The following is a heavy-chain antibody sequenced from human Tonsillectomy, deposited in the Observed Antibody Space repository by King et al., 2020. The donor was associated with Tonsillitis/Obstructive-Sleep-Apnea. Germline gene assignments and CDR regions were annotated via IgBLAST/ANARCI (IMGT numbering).Heavy chain of an antibody. V-gene: IGHV3-33*01. Sequence: VQLAESGGGVVQPGRALRLSCAASGCTFSSFGIHWVRQAPGKGLEWVAVIWYDGSNKNYADSVKGRFTISRDNSKNTLYLQMNSLRAEDTAMYYCARGYCSGSSCYTTYYFDYWGQGALVTVSS. D-gene: IGHD2-2*02. CDR2: IWYDGSNK. CDR3: ARGYCSGSSCYTTYYFDY. CDR1: GCTFSSFG. J-gene: IGHJ4*02.